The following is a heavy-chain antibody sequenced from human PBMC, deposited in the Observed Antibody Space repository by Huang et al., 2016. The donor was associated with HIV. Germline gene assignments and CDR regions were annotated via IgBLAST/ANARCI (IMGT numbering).Heavy chain of an antibody. D-gene: IGHD4-17*01. CDR3: GREGPKNYGDFHYYFDY. Sequence: QVQLQESGPGLVKPSETLSLTCTVSGGSMSSHYYTWIRQPPGKGLEWIGSIYYSGDTNYNPSLKGRVTMSLDMSRNHFYLKLTSVTAADTAVYYCGREGPKNYGDFHYYFDYWGQGTLVTVSS. CDR1: GGSMSSHY. V-gene: IGHV4-59*11. J-gene: IGHJ4*02. CDR2: IYYSGDT.